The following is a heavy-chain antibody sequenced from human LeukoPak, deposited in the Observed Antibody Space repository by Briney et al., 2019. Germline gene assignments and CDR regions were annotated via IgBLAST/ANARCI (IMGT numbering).Heavy chain of an antibody. Sequence: GGSLRLSCAASGFTFSSYWMSWVRQAPGKGLEWVANIKQDGSEKYYVDSVKGRFTISRDNAQNSLYLQMNSLRAEDTAVYYCARESGAHCSGGSCYSVDAFDIWGQGTMVTVSS. CDR2: IKQDGSEK. D-gene: IGHD2-15*01. CDR3: ARESGAHCSGGSCYSVDAFDI. V-gene: IGHV3-7*01. CDR1: GFTFSSYW. J-gene: IGHJ3*02.